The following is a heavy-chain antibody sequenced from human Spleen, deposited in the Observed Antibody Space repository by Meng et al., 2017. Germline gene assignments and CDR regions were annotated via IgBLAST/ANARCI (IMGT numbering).Heavy chain of an antibody. CDR2: ISGPGGTM. CDR1: GFTFSNYE. J-gene: IGHJ3*02. V-gene: IGHV3-48*03. CDR3: ARGLTDRRLFDI. Sequence: GESLKISCAASGFTFSNYEMNWVRQAPGKGLEWISYISGPGGTMYYADSVKGRFTISRDNAKNSLSLQMNILGADDTAVYYCARGLTDRRLFDIWGQGTMVTVSS. D-gene: IGHD1-1*01.